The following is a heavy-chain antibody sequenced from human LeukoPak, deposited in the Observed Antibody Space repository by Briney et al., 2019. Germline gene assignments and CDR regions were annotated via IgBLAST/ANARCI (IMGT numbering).Heavy chain of an antibody. CDR3: ARMGIAAVGAYYFDY. D-gene: IGHD6-13*01. CDR2: ISRNSYT. CDR1: DGSISSGAYS. J-gene: IGHJ4*02. V-gene: IGHV3-11*06. Sequence: LSLTCAVSDGSISSGAYSWSWIRQAPGKGLEWVSYISRNSYTNYADSVKGRFTISRDNAKNSLYLQMASLRAEDTAVYYCARMGIAAVGAYYFDYWGQGTLVAASS.